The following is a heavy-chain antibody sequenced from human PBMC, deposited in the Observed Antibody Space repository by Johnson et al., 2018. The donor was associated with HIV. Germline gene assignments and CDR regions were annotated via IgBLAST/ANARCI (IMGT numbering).Heavy chain of an antibody. CDR2: IYSGGST. J-gene: IGHJ3*02. V-gene: IGHV3-66*01. CDR3: ARVDLGGTVTARRRGAFDI. D-gene: IGHD2-21*02. Sequence: VQLVESGGGLVKPGGSLRLSCAASGFTVSSNYMSWVRQAPGTGLEWVSVIYSGGSTYYADPVTGSFTISRDTSKNTLYLQMGSLRAEETAVYYCARVDLGGTVTARRRGAFDIWGQGTTVTVSS. CDR1: GFTVSSNY.